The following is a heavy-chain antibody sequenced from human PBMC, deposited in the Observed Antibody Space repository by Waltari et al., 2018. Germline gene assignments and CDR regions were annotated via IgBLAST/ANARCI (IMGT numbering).Heavy chain of an antibody. CDR2: TYPVYSNT. V-gene: IGHV5-51*01. CDR1: GYSFGSYW. D-gene: IGHD3-3*01. J-gene: IGHJ6*03. Sequence: EVQLVQSGAEVKKAGESLRISCKTSGYSFGSYWIGWVRQLPGNGLEGMGFTYPVYSNTRYRPSSQGQATISVDKSINTAYLQWNSLKASDTAIYYCARHAVVRGYFDFSNGFYKYHYYVDVWGTGTTVTVSS. CDR3: ARHAVVRGYFDFSNGFYKYHYYVDV.